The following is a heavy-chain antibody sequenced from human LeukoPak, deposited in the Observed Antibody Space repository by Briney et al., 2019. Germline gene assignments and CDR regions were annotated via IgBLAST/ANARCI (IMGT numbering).Heavy chain of an antibody. CDR1: GGSLSSHY. CDR2: IYHTGST. J-gene: IGHJ4*02. CDR3: AREGRWGMKYYLDF. D-gene: IGHD4-23*01. Sequence: SETLSLTCDVSGGSLSSHYWSWVRQSPEKGLEWIGQIYHTGSTHYNPSLRSRFAISVDTSKNKFFLNVRSVTAADTAVYYCAREGRWGMKYYLDFWGQGTLVIVSS. V-gene: IGHV4-59*11.